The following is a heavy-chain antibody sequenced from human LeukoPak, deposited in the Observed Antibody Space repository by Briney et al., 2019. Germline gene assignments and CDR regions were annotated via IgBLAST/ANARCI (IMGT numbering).Heavy chain of an antibody. V-gene: IGHV4-34*01. CDR2: INHSGST. CDR3: ARGGNIVVVPAAMWYSI. CDR1: GGSFSGYY. Sequence: PSETLSLTCTVYGGSFSGYYWSWIRQPPGKGLEWIGEINHSGSTNYSPSLKSRVTISVDTSKNQFSLKLSSVTAADTAVYYCARGGNIVVVPAAMWYSIWGQGTLVTVSS. D-gene: IGHD2-2*01. J-gene: IGHJ4*02.